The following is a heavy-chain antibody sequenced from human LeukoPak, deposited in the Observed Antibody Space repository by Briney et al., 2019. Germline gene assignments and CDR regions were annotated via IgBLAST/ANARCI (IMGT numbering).Heavy chain of an antibody. D-gene: IGHD2-2*01. CDR3: ARETEDIVVVPAAISWFDP. J-gene: IGHJ5*02. CDR1: GGSISSSSYY. Sequence: SETLSLTCTVSGGSISSSSYYWGWIRQPPGKGLEWIGSIYYSGSTYYNPSLKSRVTISVDTSKNQFSLKLSSVTAADTAVYYCARETEDIVVVPAAISWFDPWAREPWSPSPQ. V-gene: IGHV4-39*07. CDR2: IYYSGST.